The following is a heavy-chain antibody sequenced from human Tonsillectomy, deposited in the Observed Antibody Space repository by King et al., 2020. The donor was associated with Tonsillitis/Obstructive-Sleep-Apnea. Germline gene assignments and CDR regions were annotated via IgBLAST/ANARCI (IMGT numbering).Heavy chain of an antibody. CDR3: ASLLISYGPGYNWFDP. Sequence: QLVQSGAEVKKPGSSVKVSCKASGGTFSSYAISWLRQAPGQGLEWMGGIIPIFGTANYAQKFQGRVTITADESTSTAYMELSSLRSEDTAVYYCASLLISYGPGYNWFDPWGQGTLVTVSS. CDR1: GGTFSSYA. J-gene: IGHJ5*02. D-gene: IGHD5-18*01. V-gene: IGHV1-69*01. CDR2: IIPIFGTA.